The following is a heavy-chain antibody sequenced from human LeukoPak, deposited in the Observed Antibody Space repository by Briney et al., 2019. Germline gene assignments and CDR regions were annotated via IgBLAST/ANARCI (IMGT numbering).Heavy chain of an antibody. CDR2: IYYSGST. D-gene: IGHD2-2*01. V-gene: IGHV4-59*01. CDR1: GGSISSYY. J-gene: IGHJ5*02. Sequence: PSETLSLTCTVSGGSISSYYWSWIRQPPGKGLEWIGYIYYSGSTNYNPSLKSRVTISVDTSKNQFSLKLSSVTAADTAVYYCARLTGGVPAWNRNWFDPWGQGTLVTVSS. CDR3: ARLTGGVPAWNRNWFDP.